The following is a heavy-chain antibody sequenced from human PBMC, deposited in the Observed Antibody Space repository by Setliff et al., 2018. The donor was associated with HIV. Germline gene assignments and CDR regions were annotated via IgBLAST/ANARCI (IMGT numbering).Heavy chain of an antibody. CDR3: ARQLSNSLDY. CDR2: ISPNNGDT. J-gene: IGHJ4*02. Sequence: AAVKVSCKTSGYTFTDYFIHWVRRAPGQGLEWMGWISPNNGDTNYAQKFQGRVTMTRDTSISTAYMELSRLRSDDTAVYYCARQLSNSLDYWGQGTLVTVSS. D-gene: IGHD6-6*01. CDR1: GYTFTDYF. V-gene: IGHV1-2*02.